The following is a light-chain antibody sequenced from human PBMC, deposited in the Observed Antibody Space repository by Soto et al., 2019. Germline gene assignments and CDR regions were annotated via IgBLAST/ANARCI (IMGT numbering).Light chain of an antibody. CDR2: DVT. J-gene: IGLJ1*01. CDR3: CSYAGSPFHV. CDR1: SSDVGGYEY. V-gene: IGLV2-11*01. Sequence: QSALTQPRSVSGSPGQSVTISCTGTSSDVGGYEYVSWYQQHPGKAPKLMIYDVTKRPSGVPDRFSGSRSGNTASLTISELQTEDEADYYCCSYAGSPFHVFGIGTKLTVL.